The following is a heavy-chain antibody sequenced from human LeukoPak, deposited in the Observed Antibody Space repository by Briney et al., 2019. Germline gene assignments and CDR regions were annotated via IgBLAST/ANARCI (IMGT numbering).Heavy chain of an antibody. J-gene: IGHJ4*02. CDR3: ARAHYCSSTSCYGGVDY. CDR2: IYHSGST. V-gene: IGHV4-38-2*01. CDR1: GYSISSGYY. Sequence: SETLSLTCAVSGYSISSGYYWGWIRQPPGKGLEWIGGIYHSGSTYYNPSLKSRVTISVDTSKNQFSLKLSSVTAADTAVYYCARAHYCSSTSCYGGVDYWGQGTLVTVSS. D-gene: IGHD2-2*01.